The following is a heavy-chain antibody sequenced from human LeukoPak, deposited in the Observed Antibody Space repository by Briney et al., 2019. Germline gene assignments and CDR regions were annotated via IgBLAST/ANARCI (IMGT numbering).Heavy chain of an antibody. CDR3: ANSNDAFDI. J-gene: IGHJ3*02. Sequence: GGSLRLSCEASGFTFDDYAMHWVRQAPGKGLEWVSGISWNSGSIGYADSVKGRFTISRDNAKNSLYLQMNSLRAEDTALYYCANSNDAFDIWGQGTMVTVSS. CDR1: GFTFDDYA. CDR2: ISWNSGSI. V-gene: IGHV3-9*01.